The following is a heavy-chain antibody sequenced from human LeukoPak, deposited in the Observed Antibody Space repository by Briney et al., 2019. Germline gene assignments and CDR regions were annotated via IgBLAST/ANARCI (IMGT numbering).Heavy chain of an antibody. J-gene: IGHJ6*02. CDR2: IYTSGST. CDR3: ARGRYNQYYYDSSGYHYYYYYGMDV. D-gene: IGHD3-22*01. V-gene: IGHV4-4*07. Sequence: SETLSLTCTVSGGSISSYYWSWIRQPAGKGLEWIGRIYTSGSTNYNPSLKSRVTMSVDTSKNQFSLKLSSVTAADTAVYYCARGRYNQYYYDSSGYHYYYYYGMDVWGQGTTVTVYS. CDR1: GGSISSYY.